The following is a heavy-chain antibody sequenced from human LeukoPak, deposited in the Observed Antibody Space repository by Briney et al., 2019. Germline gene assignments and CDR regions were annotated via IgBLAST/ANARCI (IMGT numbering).Heavy chain of an antibody. J-gene: IGHJ5*02. Sequence: PGGSLGLSCAASGFTFSYYAMTWVRQAPGRGLEWVSGISGSGDSTYYADSVKGRFTISRDNSKNTLYLQMNSLRAEDTAVYYCAKVGYDISWGQGTLVTVSS. CDR2: ISGSGDST. D-gene: IGHD3-9*01. CDR3: AKVGYDIS. CDR1: GFTFSYYA. V-gene: IGHV3-23*01.